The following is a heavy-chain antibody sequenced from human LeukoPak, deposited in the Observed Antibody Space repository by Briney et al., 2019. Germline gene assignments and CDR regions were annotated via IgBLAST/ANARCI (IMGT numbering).Heavy chain of an antibody. D-gene: IGHD5-12*01. CDR3: ARGVGNYGHDYFDY. CDR2: ISSNGRYT. V-gene: IGHV3-64*01. J-gene: IGHJ4*02. Sequence: PGGSLRLSCAASGLTFSTYILHWVRQAPGKGLEYVSTISSNGRYTYYANSVRGRFTISRDNSKNTLYLQMGSLRAEDMAVYYCARGVGNYGHDYFDYWGQGILVTVSS. CDR1: GLTFSTYI.